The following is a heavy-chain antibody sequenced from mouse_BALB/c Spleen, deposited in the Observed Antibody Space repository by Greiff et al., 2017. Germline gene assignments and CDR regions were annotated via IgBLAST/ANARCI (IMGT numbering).Heavy chain of an antibody. CDR1: GYSITSDYA. J-gene: IGHJ4*01. CDR3: ARSYYYGSSYGYYYAMDY. D-gene: IGHD1-1*01. Sequence: DVKLVESGPGLVKPSQSLSLTCTVTGYSITSDYAWNWIRQFPGNKLEWMGYISYSGSTSYNPSLKSRISITRDTSKNQFFLQLNSVTTEDTATYYCARSYYYGSSYGYYYAMDYWGQGTSVTVSS. V-gene: IGHV3-2*02. CDR2: ISYSGST.